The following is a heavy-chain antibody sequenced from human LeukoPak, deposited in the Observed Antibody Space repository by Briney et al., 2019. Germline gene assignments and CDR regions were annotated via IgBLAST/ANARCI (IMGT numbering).Heavy chain of an antibody. V-gene: IGHV3-53*01. D-gene: IGHD2/OR15-2a*01. CDR1: GFTVSSNY. CDR3: VSFYETY. J-gene: IGHJ4*02. Sequence: PGGSLRLSCAASGFTVSSNYMSWVRQAPGKGLEWVSVIYSNGRTYHADSVKGRFTISRDNSKNTLYLQMNSLRAEDTAVYYCVSFYETYWGRGTLVTVSS. CDR2: IYSNGRT.